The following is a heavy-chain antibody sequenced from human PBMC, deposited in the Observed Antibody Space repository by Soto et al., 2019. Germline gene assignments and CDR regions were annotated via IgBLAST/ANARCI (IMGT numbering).Heavy chain of an antibody. V-gene: IGHV1-69*01. D-gene: IGHD3-16*01. CDR3: AREWGRGLASYFGY. Sequence: QVQLVQSGAEVKKPGSSVKVSCKASGDTFSSYAISWVRQAPGQGLEWMGRIIPISGTGNYAQKFQGRVTITADESTRTVYMELSSLRSDDTAMYYCAREWGRGLASYFGYWGQGTLVTVSS. CDR2: IIPISGTG. CDR1: GDTFSSYA. J-gene: IGHJ4*02.